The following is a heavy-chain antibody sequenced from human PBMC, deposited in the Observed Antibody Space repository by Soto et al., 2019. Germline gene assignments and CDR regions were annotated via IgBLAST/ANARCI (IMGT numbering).Heavy chain of an antibody. CDR1: GFTFGSHW. CDR2: ISSGGTTT. CDR3: TRFRTSYSSSGFLY. D-gene: IGHD3-22*01. J-gene: IGHJ4*02. Sequence: PGGSLRLSCAASGFTFGSHWMHWVRQAPGKGLVYVSRISSGGTTTNYAESVKGRFTISRDNARNTLYLQMNSLRDEDTAVYYCTRFRTSYSSSGFLYWGKGTPVTVSS. V-gene: IGHV3-74*01.